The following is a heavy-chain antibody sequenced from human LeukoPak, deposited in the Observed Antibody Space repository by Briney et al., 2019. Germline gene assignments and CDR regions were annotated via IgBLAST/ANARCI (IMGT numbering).Heavy chain of an antibody. CDR2: ISSSSSYI. Sequence: AGGSLRLSCAASGFTFSSYSMNWVRQAPGKGLEWVSSISSSSSYIYYADSVKGRFTISRDNAKNSLYLQMNSLRAEDTAVYYCARELCSGGSCYSEQGPQEGEKFDYWGQGTLVTVSS. D-gene: IGHD2-15*01. V-gene: IGHV3-21*01. J-gene: IGHJ4*02. CDR1: GFTFSSYS. CDR3: ARELCSGGSCYSEQGPQEGEKFDY.